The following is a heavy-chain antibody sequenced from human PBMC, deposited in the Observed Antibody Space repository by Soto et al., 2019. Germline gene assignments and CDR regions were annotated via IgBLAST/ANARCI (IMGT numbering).Heavy chain of an antibody. Sequence: PVGSLRLSCAASGFTFSSYAMHWVRQAPGKGLEWVAVISYDGSNKYYADSVKGRFTISRDNSKNTLYLQMNSLRAEDTAVYYCARAPCSGGRCERLYFDYWGQGTLVTVSS. CDR1: GFTFSSYA. CDR2: ISYDGSNK. J-gene: IGHJ4*02. D-gene: IGHD2-15*01. V-gene: IGHV3-30-3*01. CDR3: ARAPCSGGRCERLYFDY.